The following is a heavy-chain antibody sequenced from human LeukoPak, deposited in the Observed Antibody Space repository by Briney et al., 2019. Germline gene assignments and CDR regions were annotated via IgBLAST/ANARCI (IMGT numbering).Heavy chain of an antibody. V-gene: IGHV1-69*13. CDR1: GGTFSSYA. J-gene: IGHJ3*02. CDR2: ITPIFGTA. D-gene: IGHD4/OR15-4a*01. CDR3: ARDYGETGAFDI. Sequence: SVKVSCKASGGTFSSYAISWVRQAPGQGLEWMGGITPIFGTANYAQKFQGRVTITADESTSTAYMELSSLRSEDTAVYYCARDYGETGAFDIWGQGTMVTVSS.